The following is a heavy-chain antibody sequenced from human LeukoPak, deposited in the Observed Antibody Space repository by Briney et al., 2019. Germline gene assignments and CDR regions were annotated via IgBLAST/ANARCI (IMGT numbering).Heavy chain of an antibody. Sequence: GGSLRLSCAASGFTFSSYAMSWVRQAPGKGLEWVSAISGSGGSTYYAGTVKGRFTISRDNSKNTLYLQKNSLRAEVTAVYYCAKDQAVRATCLDYWGQGTLVTVSS. CDR3: AKDQAVRATCLDY. V-gene: IGHV3-23*01. CDR2: ISGSGGST. J-gene: IGHJ4*02. D-gene: IGHD1-26*01. CDR1: GFTFSSYA.